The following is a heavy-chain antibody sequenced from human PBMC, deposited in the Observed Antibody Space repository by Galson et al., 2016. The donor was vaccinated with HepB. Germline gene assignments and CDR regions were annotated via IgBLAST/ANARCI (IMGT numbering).Heavy chain of an antibody. CDR1: GYTFTSYA. D-gene: IGHD2-2*01. Sequence: SVKVSCKASGYTFTSYAISWVRQAPGQGLEWVGWISPYNDKTNYAEKFQGRVTLTLDTSTRTAYMDLRSLRTDDTAVYYCARDRTIYCSSHSCYGLDVWGQGTTVTVSS. V-gene: IGHV1-18*01. CDR3: ARDRTIYCSSHSCYGLDV. J-gene: IGHJ6*02. CDR2: ISPYNDKT.